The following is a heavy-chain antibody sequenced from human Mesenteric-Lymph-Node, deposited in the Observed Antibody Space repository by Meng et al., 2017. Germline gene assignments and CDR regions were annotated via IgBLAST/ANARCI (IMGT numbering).Heavy chain of an antibody. CDR1: GGSFSGYY. CDR2: INHSGST. V-gene: IGHV4-34*01. Sequence: GSLRLSCAVYGGSFSGYYWSWIRQPPGKGLEWIGEINHSGSTNYNPSLKSRVTISVDMFKNQFSLKVSSVTAADTAVYYCARGQFRYYYDSSGWDYWGQGTLVTVSS. J-gene: IGHJ4*02. D-gene: IGHD3-22*01. CDR3: ARGQFRYYYDSSGWDY.